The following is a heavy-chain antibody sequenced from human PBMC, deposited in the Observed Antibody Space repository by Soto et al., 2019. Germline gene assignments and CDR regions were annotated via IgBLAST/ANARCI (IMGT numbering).Heavy chain of an antibody. Sequence: PSETLSLTCAVSGGCISSGGYSWSWIRQPPGKGLEWIGYIYHSGSTYYNPSLKSRVTISVDRSKNQFSLKLSSVTAADTGVHYCARVPGPWGQGSPVTVSS. CDR1: GGCISSGGYS. CDR3: ARVPGP. J-gene: IGHJ4*02. CDR2: IYHSGST. V-gene: IGHV4-30-2*01.